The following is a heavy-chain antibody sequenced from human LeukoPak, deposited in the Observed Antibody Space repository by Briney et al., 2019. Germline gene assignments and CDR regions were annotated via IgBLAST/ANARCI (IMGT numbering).Heavy chain of an antibody. CDR3: ARASGYSASDQFDY. CDR2: INPNSGGT. Sequence: ASVKVSCKASGYTFTGYYMHWVRQAPGQGLEWLGWINPNSGGTNYAQKFQGRVTMTRDTSISTAYMELSRLRSDDAAVYYCARASGYSASDQFDYWGQGTLVTVSS. J-gene: IGHJ4*02. CDR1: GYTFTGYY. D-gene: IGHD5-12*01. V-gene: IGHV1-2*02.